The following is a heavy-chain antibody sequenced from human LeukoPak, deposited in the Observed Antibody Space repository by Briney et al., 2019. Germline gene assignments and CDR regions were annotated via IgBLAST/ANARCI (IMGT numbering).Heavy chain of an antibody. CDR3: AREPGAAADAFDI. CDR2: ISSSSSYI. CDR1: GFTFSSYS. V-gene: IGHV3-21*01. Sequence: PGGSLRLSCAASGFTFSSYSMNWVRQAPGKGLEWVSSISSSSSYIYYADSVKGRFTISRDNAKNSLYLQMNSLRAEDTAVYYCAREPGAAADAFDIWGRGTMVTVSS. D-gene: IGHD2-15*01. J-gene: IGHJ3*02.